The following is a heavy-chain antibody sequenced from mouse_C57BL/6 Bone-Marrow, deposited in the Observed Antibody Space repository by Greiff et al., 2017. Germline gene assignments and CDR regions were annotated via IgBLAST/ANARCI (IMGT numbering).Heavy chain of an antibody. CDR1: GYTFTSYW. D-gene: IGHD1-1*01. V-gene: IGHV1-72*01. CDR3: AMYYYYGSSPAWLAY. J-gene: IGHJ3*01. CDR2: IDPNSGGT. Sequence: QVQLQQPGAELVKPGASVKLSCKASGYTFTSYWMHWVKQRPGRGLEWIGRIDPNSGGTKYNEKFKSKATLTVDKPSSTAYMQLLSLTSEDSAVYYCAMYYYYGSSPAWLAYWGQGTLVTVSA.